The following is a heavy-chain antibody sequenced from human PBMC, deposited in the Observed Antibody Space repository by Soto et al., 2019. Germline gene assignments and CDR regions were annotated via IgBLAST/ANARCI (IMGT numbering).Heavy chain of an antibody. CDR1: GLTLTDAW. V-gene: IGHV3-15*07. CDR2: LKSKTNVGTA. CDR3: AYYRDSGAVHFDS. J-gene: IGHJ4*02. D-gene: IGHD3-22*01. Sequence: EVQLVESGGGLVKPGESLRLSCTASGLTLTDAWMKWVRQAPGKGLEWVGRLKSKTNVGTADYAAPVRCRFSILRDDSKNMLYLQMNSLKTEDIAVYYCAYYRDSGAVHFDSWGQGTLVTVSS.